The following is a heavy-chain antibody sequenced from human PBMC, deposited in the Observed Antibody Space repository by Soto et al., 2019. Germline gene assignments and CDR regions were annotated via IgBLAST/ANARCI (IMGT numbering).Heavy chain of an antibody. CDR3: AKDFKVSGGHYGSLNYYYGMDV. CDR1: GFTFSAFG. V-gene: IGHV3-30*18. J-gene: IGHJ6*02. Sequence: GGSLRLSCAASGFTFSAFGMHWVRQAPGKGLEWVAIISYDGVLKYYADSVKGRFTISRDTSKGALYLQMNSLRPEDTAVYYCAKDFKVSGGHYGSLNYYYGMDVWGQGTTVTVSS. CDR2: ISYDGVLK. D-gene: IGHD3-10*01.